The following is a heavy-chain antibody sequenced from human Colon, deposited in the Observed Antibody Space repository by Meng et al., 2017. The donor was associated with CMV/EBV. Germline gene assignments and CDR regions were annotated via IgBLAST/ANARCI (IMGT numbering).Heavy chain of an antibody. D-gene: IGHD3-3*02. CDR3: ATDHLWGMPN. V-gene: IGHV3-30*02. J-gene: IGHJ4*02. CDR2: IRFDGSQQ. CDR1: GFMFSHYS. Sequence: QVQLLESGGGVVQPGGSLRLYCVTSGFMFSHYSMQWVRQSPGKGLEWVAHIRFDGSQQFYVQSVKGRFTVSRHDPKNTLYLQMNDLRPEDTGVYYCATDHLWGMPNWGRGTLVTVSS.